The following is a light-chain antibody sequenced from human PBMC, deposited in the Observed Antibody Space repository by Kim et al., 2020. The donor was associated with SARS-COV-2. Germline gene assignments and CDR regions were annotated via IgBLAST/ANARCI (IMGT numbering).Light chain of an antibody. V-gene: IGLV3-21*01. CDR2: YDN. Sequence: SYELTQPPSVSVAPGKTARITCGGNNIGSRSVHWNQQKPGQAPVLLIYYDNDRPSGIPARFSGSNSGNTATLTISGVEAGDEADYYCQVWNRSSDHVVFGEGTQLTAL. CDR3: QVWNRSSDHVV. J-gene: IGLJ2*01. CDR1: NIGSRS.